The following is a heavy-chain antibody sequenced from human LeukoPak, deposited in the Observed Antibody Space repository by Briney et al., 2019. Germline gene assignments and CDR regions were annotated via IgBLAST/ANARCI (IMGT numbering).Heavy chain of an antibody. Sequence: ASVKVSCKASGYTFTGYYMHWVRQAPGQGLEWMGWINPNSGGTNYAQKFQGRVTMTRDTSISTAYMELSRLRSDDTAVYYCARSSLRFLTYYYYGMDVWGQGTTVTVSS. CDR3: ARSSLRFLTYYYYGMDV. V-gene: IGHV1-2*02. CDR2: INPNSGGT. CDR1: GYTFTGYY. D-gene: IGHD3-3*01. J-gene: IGHJ6*02.